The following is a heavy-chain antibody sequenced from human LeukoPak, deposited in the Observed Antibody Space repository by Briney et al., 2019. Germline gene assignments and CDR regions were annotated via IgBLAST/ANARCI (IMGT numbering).Heavy chain of an antibody. CDR1: GFTFSSYS. D-gene: IGHD5-18*01. Sequence: GSLRLSCAASGFTFSSYSMNWVRQAPGKGLEWIGEINQSGVTNYNPSLKSRVSISVDTSRNQFSLKLSSVTAADTAVYYCARGRETARPPLGYWGQGTLVTVSS. J-gene: IGHJ4*02. CDR2: INQSGVT. V-gene: IGHV4-34*01. CDR3: ARGRETARPPLGY.